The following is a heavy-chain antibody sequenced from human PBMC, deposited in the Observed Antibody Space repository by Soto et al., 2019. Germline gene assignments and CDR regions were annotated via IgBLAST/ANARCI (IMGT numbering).Heavy chain of an antibody. J-gene: IGHJ6*02. CDR1: GDSVSSNSAA. Sequence: SETLSLTCAISGDSVSSNSAAWNWIRQSPSRGLEWLGRTYYRSKWYNDYAVSVKSRITINPDTSKNQFSLQLNSVTPEDTAVYYCAREGTIFGVGITLYYYYGMDVWGQGTTVTVSS. V-gene: IGHV6-1*01. CDR2: TYYRSKWYN. CDR3: AREGTIFGVGITLYYYYGMDV. D-gene: IGHD3-3*01.